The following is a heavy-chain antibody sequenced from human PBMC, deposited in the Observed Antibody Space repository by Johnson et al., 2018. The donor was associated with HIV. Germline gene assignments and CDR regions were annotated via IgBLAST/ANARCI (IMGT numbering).Heavy chain of an antibody. V-gene: IGHV3-30*03. Sequence: QVLLVESGGGVVQPGRSLRLSCAASGFTFSSYGMHWVRQAPGKGLEWVAVISYDGSNKYYADSVKGRFTIARYNSKNTLYLQMNSLRAEDPAVHYCARDAGGGRIVVDYDAFDIWGQGTMVTVSS. CDR2: ISYDGSNK. J-gene: IGHJ3*02. D-gene: IGHD3-22*01. CDR1: GFTFSSYG. CDR3: ARDAGGGRIVVDYDAFDI.